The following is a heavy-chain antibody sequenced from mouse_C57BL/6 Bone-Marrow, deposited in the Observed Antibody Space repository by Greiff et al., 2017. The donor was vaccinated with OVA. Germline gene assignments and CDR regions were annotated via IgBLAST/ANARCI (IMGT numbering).Heavy chain of an antibody. Sequence: EVMLVESGGGLVQPKGSLTLSCAASGFSFNTYAMNWVRQAPGKGLEWVARIRSKSNNYATYYADSVKDRFTISRDDSESMLYLQMNNLKTEDTAMYYCVRHFNYYGSSYWYFDVWGTGTTVTVSS. CDR3: VRHFNYYGSSYWYFDV. J-gene: IGHJ1*03. D-gene: IGHD1-1*01. CDR2: IRSKSNNYAT. V-gene: IGHV10-1*01. CDR1: GFSFNTYA.